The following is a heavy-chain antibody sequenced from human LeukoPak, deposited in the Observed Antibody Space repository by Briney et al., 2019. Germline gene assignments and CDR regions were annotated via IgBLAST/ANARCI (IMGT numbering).Heavy chain of an antibody. CDR2: MSAYNDNT. Sequence: GASVKVSCKASGYTFTSYGISWVRQSPGQELGWWGWMSAYNDNTNYAQKLQGRGHMTTDTYTSTAYVELRSQRPDDTAVYYCARRYCSSTSCYRDSWFDLWGQGTLVTVSS. D-gene: IGHD2-2*01. CDR1: GYTFTSYG. CDR3: ARRYCSSTSCYRDSWFDL. J-gene: IGHJ5*02. V-gene: IGHV1-18*01.